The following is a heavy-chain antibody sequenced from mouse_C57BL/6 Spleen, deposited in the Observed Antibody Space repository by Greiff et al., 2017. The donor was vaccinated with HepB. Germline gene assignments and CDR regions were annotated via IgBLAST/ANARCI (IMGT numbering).Heavy chain of an antibody. CDR2: IWRGGST. D-gene: IGHD2-1*01. Sequence: VMLVESGPGLVQPSQSLSITCTVSGFSLTSYGVHWVRQSPGKGLEWLGVIWRGGSTDYNAAFMSRLSITKNNSKSQVFFKMNSLQADDTAIYYSAKNESYGNYEAMDYWGQGTSVTVSS. CDR3: AKNESYGNYEAMDY. J-gene: IGHJ4*01. CDR1: GFSLTSYG. V-gene: IGHV2-5*01.